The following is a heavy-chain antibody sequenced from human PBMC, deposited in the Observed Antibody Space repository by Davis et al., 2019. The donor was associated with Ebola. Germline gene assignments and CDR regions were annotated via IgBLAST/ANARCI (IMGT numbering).Heavy chain of an antibody. D-gene: IGHD3-3*01. CDR2: IKSKTDGGTT. V-gene: IGHV3-15*01. CDR3: TTAHYDFWSGYSRGYFDY. Sequence: GESLKISCAASGFTFSNAWMSWVRQAPGKGLEWVGRIKSKTDGGTTDYAAPVKGRFTISRDDSKNTLYLQMNSLKTEDTAVYYCTTAHYDFWSGYSRGYFDYWGQGTLVTVSS. CDR1: GFTFSNAW. J-gene: IGHJ4*02.